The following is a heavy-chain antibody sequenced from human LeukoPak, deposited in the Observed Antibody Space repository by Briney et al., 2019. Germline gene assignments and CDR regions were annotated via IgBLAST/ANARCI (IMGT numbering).Heavy chain of an antibody. V-gene: IGHV4-59*01. CDR3: ARLRSGMDV. CDR2: VYNSGST. Sequence: SETLSLTCTVSGGSINSYYWTWIRQPPGKGLEWIANVYNSGSTNYHPSLKSRVTISVDMFKNQFSLKLTSVTAADTAVYYCARLRSGMDVWGQGTTVTVSS. J-gene: IGHJ6*02. CDR1: GGSINSYY.